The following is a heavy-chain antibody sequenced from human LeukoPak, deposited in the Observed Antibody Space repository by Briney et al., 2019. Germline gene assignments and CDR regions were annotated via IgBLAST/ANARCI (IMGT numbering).Heavy chain of an antibody. J-gene: IGHJ4*02. Sequence: ASVKVSCKASGGTFSSYAISWVRQATGQGLEWMGWMNPNSGNTGYAQKFQGRVTMTRNTSISTAYMELSSLRSEDTAVYYCARGSKRRYYDSRYYFDYWGQGTLVTVSS. CDR2: MNPNSGNT. CDR1: GGTFSSYA. V-gene: IGHV1-8*02. CDR3: ARGSKRRYYDSRYYFDY. D-gene: IGHD3-22*01.